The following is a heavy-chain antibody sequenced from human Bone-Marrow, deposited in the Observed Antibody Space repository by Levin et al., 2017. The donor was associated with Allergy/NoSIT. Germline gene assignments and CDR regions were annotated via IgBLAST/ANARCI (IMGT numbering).Heavy chain of an antibody. CDR1: GGSVSSGSYY. J-gene: IGHJ4*02. D-gene: IGHD3-10*01. CDR2: NYHSGST. Sequence: SQTLSLTCTVSGGSVSSGSYYWSWIRQPPGKGLEWIAYNYHSGSTKYNPSLKSRVTISLATPRNHFTLRLTSLPAADTAVYYCARGSFFGGLSFDCWGEGTLVTVSS. V-gene: IGHV4-61*03. CDR3: ARGSFFGGLSFDC.